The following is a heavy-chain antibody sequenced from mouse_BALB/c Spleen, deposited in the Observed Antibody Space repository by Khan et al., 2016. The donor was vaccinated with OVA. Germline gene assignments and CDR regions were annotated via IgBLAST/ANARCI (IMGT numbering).Heavy chain of an antibody. CDR3: ARYDYDDWLPY. CDR2: INTYTGEP. J-gene: IGHJ3*01. D-gene: IGHD2-4*01. V-gene: IGHV9-3-1*01. CDR1: GYTFTNYG. Sequence: QIQLVQSGPELKKPGETVKISCTASGYTFTNYGMNWVKQAPGKGLKWMGWINTYTGEPTYAADFKGRFAFSLETSANTAYLQINNLKSEDTAAYFCARYDYDDWLPYWGQGTLVTVSA.